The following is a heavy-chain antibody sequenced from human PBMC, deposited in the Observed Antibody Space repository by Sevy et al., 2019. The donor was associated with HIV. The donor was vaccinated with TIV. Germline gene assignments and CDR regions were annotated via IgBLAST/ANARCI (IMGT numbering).Heavy chain of an antibody. CDR2: IWSDGSNK. D-gene: IGHD1-7*01. J-gene: IGHJ4*02. V-gene: IGHV3-33*01. CDR3: AREERSGTTTSFDY. CDR1: GFTFSDYG. Sequence: GGSLRLSCAASGFTFSDYGMHRVRQAPGKGLEWVAVIWSDGSNKYYGDSVKGRFTISRDSSKNTLFLQMNSLRVDDTAVYYCAREERSGTTTSFDYWGQGALVTVSS.